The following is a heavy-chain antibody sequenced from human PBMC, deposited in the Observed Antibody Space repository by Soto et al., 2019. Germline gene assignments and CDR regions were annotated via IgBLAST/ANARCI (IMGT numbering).Heavy chain of an antibody. Sequence: QVQLVQSGAEVKKPGASVKVSCKASGYTFSSYAMHWVRQAPGQRLEWMGWINAGNGNSKYSQKFQDRVTITRDTSATTAYMELSSLRSEDTAVYYCASRSMITCGTFHWGQGTLVTVSS. D-gene: IGHD3-16*01. CDR3: ASRSMITCGTFH. CDR1: GYTFSSYA. J-gene: IGHJ1*01. V-gene: IGHV1-3*01. CDR2: INAGNGNS.